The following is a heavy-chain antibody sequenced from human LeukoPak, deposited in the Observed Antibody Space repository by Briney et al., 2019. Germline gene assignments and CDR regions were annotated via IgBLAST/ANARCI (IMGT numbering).Heavy chain of an antibody. J-gene: IGHJ6*03. V-gene: IGHV3-53*01. Sequence: GGSLRLSCVVSGLIVTRDYMSWVRQAPGKGLEWVSAIYSGGSTYFADSVKGRFTISRDNSKNTLFLQMVSLRAEDTAVYYCAKFEGALLGNYYMDVWGKGTTVTVSS. CDR3: AKFEGALLGNYYMDV. CDR2: IYSGGST. CDR1: GLIVTRDY.